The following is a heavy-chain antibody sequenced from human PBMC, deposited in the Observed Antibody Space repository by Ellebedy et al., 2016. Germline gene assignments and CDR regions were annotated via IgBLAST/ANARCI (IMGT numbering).Heavy chain of an antibody. CDR1: GGTFSSYA. J-gene: IGHJ6*02. V-gene: IGHV1-69*04. CDR2: IIPILGIA. Sequence: ASVKVSCKASGGTFSSYAISWVRQAPGQGLEWMGRIIPILGIANYAQKFQGRVTITADKSTSTAYMELSSLGSEETAVYYCARGPEEEGYVDTAMVPEGYYYYYYGMDVWGQGTTVTVSS. D-gene: IGHD5-18*01. CDR3: ARGPEEEGYVDTAMVPEGYYYYYYGMDV.